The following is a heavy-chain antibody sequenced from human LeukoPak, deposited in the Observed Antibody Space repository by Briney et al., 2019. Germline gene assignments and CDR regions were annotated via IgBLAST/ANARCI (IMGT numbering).Heavy chain of an antibody. J-gene: IGHJ6*02. CDR2: INPNSGGT. D-gene: IGHD3-9*01. CDR1: GYTFTGYY. V-gene: IGHV1-2*06. CDR3: ARVHFDWLLFYYGMDV. Sequence: ASVKVSCKASGYTFTGYYMHWVRQAPGQGLEWMGRINPNSGGTNYAQKFQGRVTMTRDTSISTAYMELSRLRSDDTAVYYCARVHFDWLLFYYGMDVWGQGTTVTVSS.